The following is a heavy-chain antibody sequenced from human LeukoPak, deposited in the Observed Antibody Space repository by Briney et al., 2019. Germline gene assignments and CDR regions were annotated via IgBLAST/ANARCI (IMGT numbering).Heavy chain of an antibody. Sequence: PSETLSLTCTVSGGSISGYYWTWIRQPPGKGLEWIGYIYYSGSAYYNPSLKSRVTISVDASKNQFSLKLSSVTAADTAVYYCASGEFYYYDSSGYPYWGQGTLVTVSS. CDR1: GGSISGYY. D-gene: IGHD3-22*01. CDR3: ASGEFYYYDSSGYPY. J-gene: IGHJ4*02. CDR2: IYYSGSA. V-gene: IGHV4-59*08.